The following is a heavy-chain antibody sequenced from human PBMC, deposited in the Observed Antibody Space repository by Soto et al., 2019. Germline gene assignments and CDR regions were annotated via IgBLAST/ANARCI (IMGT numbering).Heavy chain of an antibody. CDR2: IGIAGDT. Sequence: DVQLVESGGTLVQPGGSLRLSCAASGFSFSDYDMHWVRQATGKGLEWVSGIGIAGDTYYTGSVKGRFTISRENAKNSLYLHMNSLRAADTAVYYCARDRQGMDVWGQGTTVSV. CDR1: GFSFSDYD. J-gene: IGHJ6*02. CDR3: ARDRQGMDV. V-gene: IGHV3-13*01.